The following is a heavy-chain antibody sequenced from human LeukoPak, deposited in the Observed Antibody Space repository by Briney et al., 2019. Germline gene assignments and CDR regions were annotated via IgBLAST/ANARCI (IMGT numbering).Heavy chain of an antibody. CDR3: ARLRGGYSYDYSGPTLDY. J-gene: IGHJ4*02. Sequence: KPSETLSLTCTVSGGSITNYYWSWIRQPPGKGLEWIGYIYYSGSTNYNPSLKSRVTISLDTSKNQFSLKLSSVTAADTAVYYCARLRGGYSYDYSGPTLDYWGQGTLVTVSS. D-gene: IGHD5-18*01. V-gene: IGHV4-59*08. CDR2: IYYSGST. CDR1: GGSITNYY.